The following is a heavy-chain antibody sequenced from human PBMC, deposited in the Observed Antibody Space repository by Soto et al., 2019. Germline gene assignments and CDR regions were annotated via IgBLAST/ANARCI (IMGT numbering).Heavy chain of an antibody. Sequence: PSETLSLTCTVSGFSVSSGSYYWSWIRQPPGKGLEWIGYIYYSGSTNYNPSLKSRVTISVDTSKNQFSLKLSSVTAADTAVYYCASRSSGYSYYLDYWGQGTPVTVSS. J-gene: IGHJ4*02. D-gene: IGHD5-18*01. CDR1: GFSVSSGSYY. CDR3: ASRSSGYSYYLDY. V-gene: IGHV4-61*01. CDR2: IYYSGST.